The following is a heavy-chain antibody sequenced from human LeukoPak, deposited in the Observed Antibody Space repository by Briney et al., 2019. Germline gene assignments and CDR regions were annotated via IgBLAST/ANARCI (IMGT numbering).Heavy chain of an antibody. CDR1: GFTFSIYW. CDR3: AELGITMNGGV. D-gene: IGHD3-10*02. J-gene: IGHJ6*04. Sequence: GGSRRLSWAAAGFTFSIYWMHCVRQAPGEGRVWVSRINGDGSSTAYADSVKGRFTIYRDNAKTSLYLHMNSLRAEDMAVYYCAELGITMNGGVWGKGTTVTISS. CDR2: INGDGSST. V-gene: IGHV3-74*01.